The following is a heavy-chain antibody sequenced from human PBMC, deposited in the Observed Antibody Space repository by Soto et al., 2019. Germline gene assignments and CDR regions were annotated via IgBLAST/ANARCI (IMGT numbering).Heavy chain of an antibody. D-gene: IGHD6-6*01. Sequence: ASVKDSCNASGYTFTGYYMHWVRQAPGQGLEWMGWITPNSCGTNYAQKFQGWVTMTRDTSISTAYMELSRLRSDDTAVYYCAVLGRGSSSPLPFDYWGQGTLVTVSS. V-gene: IGHV1-2*04. CDR1: GYTFTGYY. CDR2: ITPNSCGT. J-gene: IGHJ4*02. CDR3: AVLGRGSSSPLPFDY.